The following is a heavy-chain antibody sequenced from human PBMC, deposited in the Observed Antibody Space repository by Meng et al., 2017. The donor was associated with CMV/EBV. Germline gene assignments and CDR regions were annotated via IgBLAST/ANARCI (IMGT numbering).Heavy chain of an antibody. D-gene: IGHD6-13*01. V-gene: IGHV3-21*01. CDR3: ASPLVGGSSSWYDFDY. CDR2: ISSSSSYI. Sequence: GGSLRLSCAASGFTFSSYSMNWVRQAPGKGLEWVSSISSSSSYIYYADSVKGRFTISRDNAKNSLYLQMNGLRAEDTAVYYCASPLVGGSSSWYDFDYWGQGTLVTVSS. CDR1: GFTFSSYS. J-gene: IGHJ4*02.